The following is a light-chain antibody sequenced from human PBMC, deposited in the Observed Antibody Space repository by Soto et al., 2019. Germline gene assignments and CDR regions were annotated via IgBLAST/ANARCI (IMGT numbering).Light chain of an antibody. J-gene: IGKJ4*01. V-gene: IGKV1-33*01. CDR2: DAS. CDR1: QNINNY. CDR3: QQYDSGPLT. Sequence: VQMTLSPSYLSASVGDRVTITCQASQNINNYLNWYQQKPGRAPKLLIFDASNLKTGVPSRFSGSGSCTDFTFTISSLQPEDIATYYCQQYDSGPLTFGGGTKVDIK.